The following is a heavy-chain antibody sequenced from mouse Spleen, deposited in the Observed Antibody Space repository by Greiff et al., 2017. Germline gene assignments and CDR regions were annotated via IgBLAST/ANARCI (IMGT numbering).Heavy chain of an antibody. CDR3: ARSAYYYGSSFHAMDY. J-gene: IGHJ4*01. CDR1: GYSITSGYY. CDR2: ISYDGSN. D-gene: IGHD1-1*01. V-gene: IGHV3-6*01. Sequence: VQLKESGPGLVKPSQSLSLTCSVTGYSITSGYYWNWIRQFPGNKLEWMGYISYDGSNNYNPSLKNRISITRDTSKNQFFLKLNSVTTEDTATYYCARSAYYYGSSFHAMDYWGQGTSVTVSS.